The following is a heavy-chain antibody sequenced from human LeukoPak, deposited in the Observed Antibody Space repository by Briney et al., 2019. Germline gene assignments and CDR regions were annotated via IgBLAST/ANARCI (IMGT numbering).Heavy chain of an antibody. CDR3: ASDLGGWLFDY. V-gene: IGHV3-7*03. J-gene: IGHJ4*02. D-gene: IGHD6-19*01. Sequence: PGGSLRLSCAASGFTFSSYWMSWVRQAPGKGLEWVANIKQDGSEKYYVDSVKGRFTISRDNAKNSLYLQMNSLRAEDTAVYYCASDLGGWLFDYWGQGTLVTVSS. CDR1: GFTFSSYW. CDR2: IKQDGSEK.